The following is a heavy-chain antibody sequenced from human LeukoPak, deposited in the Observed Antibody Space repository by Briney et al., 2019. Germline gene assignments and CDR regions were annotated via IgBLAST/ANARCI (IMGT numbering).Heavy chain of an antibody. CDR1: GGSISSGGYY. J-gene: IGHJ5*02. CDR3: ARCLMVRNPNWFDP. V-gene: IGHV4-31*03. D-gene: IGHD3-10*01. CDR2: IYYSGST. Sequence: SQTLSLTYTVSGGSISSGGYYWSWLRQHPGKGLEWIGYIYYSGSTYYNPSLKSRVTISVDTSKNQFSLKLSSVTAADTAVYYCARCLMVRNPNWFDPWGQGTLVTVSS.